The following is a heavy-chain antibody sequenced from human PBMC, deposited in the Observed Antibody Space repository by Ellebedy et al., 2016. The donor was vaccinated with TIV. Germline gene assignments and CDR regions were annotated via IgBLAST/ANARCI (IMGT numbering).Heavy chain of an antibody. CDR1: GFTFSDHY. Sequence: GGSLRLSXAASGFTFSDHYMNWIRQAPGKGLEWVSFISNRGTTIYYADSVKGRFTISRDDAESSLYLQMNSLRAEDTAVYYCVRTGDGDFDYWGQGTLVTVSS. CDR3: VRTGDGDFDY. J-gene: IGHJ4*02. CDR2: ISNRGTTI. D-gene: IGHD7-27*01. V-gene: IGHV3-11*01.